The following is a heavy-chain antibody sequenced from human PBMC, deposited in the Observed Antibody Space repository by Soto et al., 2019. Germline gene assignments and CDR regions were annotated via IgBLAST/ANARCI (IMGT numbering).Heavy chain of an antibody. CDR3: ARFGVVITNYYYSGMDL. CDR2: INPKSGDT. D-gene: IGHD3-3*01. CDR1: GFPFSDYY. J-gene: IGHJ6*02. Sequence: ASVKVSCKASGFPFSDYYIHWLRQAPGQGPEWMGWINPKSGDTNCARNFLGRVTVTSDTSISTAYLELSRLTSDDTAVYYCARFGVVITNYYYSGMDLWGQGTTVTVSS. V-gene: IGHV1-2*02.